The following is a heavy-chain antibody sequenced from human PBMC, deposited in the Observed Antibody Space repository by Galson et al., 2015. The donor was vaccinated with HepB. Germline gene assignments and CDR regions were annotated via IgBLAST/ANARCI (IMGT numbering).Heavy chain of an antibody. CDR1: GYTFSSYL. CDR2: INTNTGNP. CDR3: ARDRDSGSYSFYFDD. Sequence: SVKVSCKASGYTFSSYLMNWVRQAPGQGLEWMGWINTNTGNPTYAQGFTGRFVFSLDTSVGTAYLQISSLKAEDTAVYYCARDRDSGSYSFYFDDWGQGTLVTVSS. J-gene: IGHJ4*02. V-gene: IGHV7-4-1*02. D-gene: IGHD1-26*01.